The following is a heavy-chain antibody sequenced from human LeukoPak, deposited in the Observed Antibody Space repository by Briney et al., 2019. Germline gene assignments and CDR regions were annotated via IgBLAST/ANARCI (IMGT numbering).Heavy chain of an antibody. J-gene: IGHJ4*02. CDR2: ISGSGGST. CDR1: GFTFSSYG. CDR3: AKDRGAIVGAQDY. D-gene: IGHD1-26*01. V-gene: IGHV3-23*01. Sequence: TGGSLRLSCAASGFTFSSYGMSWVRQAPGKGLEWVSAISGSGGSTYYADSVKGRFTISRDNSKNTLYLQMNSLRAEDTAVYYCAKDRGAIVGAQDYWGQGTLVTVSS.